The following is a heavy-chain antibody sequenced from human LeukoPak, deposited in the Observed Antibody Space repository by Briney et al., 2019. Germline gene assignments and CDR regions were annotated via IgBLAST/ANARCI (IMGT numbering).Heavy chain of an antibody. V-gene: IGHV3-7*01. J-gene: IGHJ3*02. D-gene: IGHD3-9*01. CDR2: IKQDGSEK. CDR1: GFTFSSYW. Sequence: GGSLRLSCAASGFTFSSYWMSWVRQAPGKGLEWVANIKQDGSEKYYVDSVKGRFTISRDNAKNSLYLQMNSLRAEDTAVYYCARVSVGSYDILTGYGLPGAFDIWGQGTMVTVSS. CDR3: ARVSVGSYDILTGYGLPGAFDI.